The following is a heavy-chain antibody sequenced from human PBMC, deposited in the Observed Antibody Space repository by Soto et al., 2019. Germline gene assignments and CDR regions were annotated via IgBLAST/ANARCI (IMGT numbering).Heavy chain of an antibody. J-gene: IGHJ4*02. CDR2: FSGTGDNT. CDR3: AKGRIVGATKAVDFDY. D-gene: IGHD1-26*01. CDR1: GFTFRRYA. V-gene: IGHV3-23*01. Sequence: GSLRLSCVASGFTFRRYAMAWVRQAPGKGLEWVTTFSGTGDNTYYADSVKGRFTVSRDDSKSTLYLQLSSLRAEDTALYYCAKGRIVGATKAVDFDYWGQGTLVTVSS.